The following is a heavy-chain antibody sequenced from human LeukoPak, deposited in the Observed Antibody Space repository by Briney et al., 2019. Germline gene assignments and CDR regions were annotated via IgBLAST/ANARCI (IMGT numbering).Heavy chain of an antibody. D-gene: IGHD3-22*01. CDR1: GFTFSSYG. V-gene: IGHV3-30*19. J-gene: IGHJ6*02. CDR3: ARPAGYYDSSGYVDV. CDR2: IWYDGSNK. Sequence: PGGSLRLSCAASGFTFSSYGMHWVRQAPGKGLEWVAAIWYDGSNKYYADSVKGRFTISRDNSKNTLYLQMNSLRAEDTAVYYCARPAGYYDSSGYVDVWGQGTTVTVSS.